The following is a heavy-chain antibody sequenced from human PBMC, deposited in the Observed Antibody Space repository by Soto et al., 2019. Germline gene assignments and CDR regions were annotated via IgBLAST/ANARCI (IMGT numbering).Heavy chain of an antibody. CDR3: ARGDATKIVVTTYYGMDV. D-gene: IGHD4-17*01. V-gene: IGHV1-69*05. J-gene: IGHJ6*02. CDR1: GGTLSNYG. CDR2: IIPVFGKA. Sequence: QVQLVQSGAEVKKPGSSVKVSCKASGGTLSNYGISGVRQAPGQGLVWMGGIIPVFGKAHYAPKFQGRVTITPDESTTPVYVDVSSLRSADTAVYYCARGDATKIVVTTYYGMDVWGQGPTVTVSS.